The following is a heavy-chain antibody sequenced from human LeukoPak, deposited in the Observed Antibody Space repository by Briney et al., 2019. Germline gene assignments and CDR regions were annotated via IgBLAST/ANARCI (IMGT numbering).Heavy chain of an antibody. CDR2: IDNDGSTT. J-gene: IGHJ4*02. CDR3: ARDAFGVDKSPF. CDR1: GFTFSSNW. D-gene: IGHD3-3*01. Sequence: HPGGSLRLSCAASGFTFSSNWMHWVRQAPGKGLVWVSRIDNDGSTTNYADSVKGRFTISRDNAKNTLYLQMNSLRDKDTAVYYCARDAFGVDKSPFWGQGTLVTVSS. V-gene: IGHV3-74*01.